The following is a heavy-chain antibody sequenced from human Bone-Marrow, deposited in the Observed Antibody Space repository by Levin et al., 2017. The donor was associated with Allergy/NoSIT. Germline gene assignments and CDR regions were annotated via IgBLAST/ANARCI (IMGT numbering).Heavy chain of an antibody. Sequence: SETLSLTCTVSGGSISSSSYYWGWIRQPPGKGLEWIGSIYYSGSTYYNPSLKSRVTISVDTSKNQFSLKLSSVTAADTAVYYCAALPRKVVVVAATQWNWFDPWGQGTLVTVSS. CDR1: GGSISSSSYY. D-gene: IGHD2-15*01. V-gene: IGHV4-39*01. J-gene: IGHJ5*02. CDR3: AALPRKVVVVAATQWNWFDP. CDR2: IYYSGST.